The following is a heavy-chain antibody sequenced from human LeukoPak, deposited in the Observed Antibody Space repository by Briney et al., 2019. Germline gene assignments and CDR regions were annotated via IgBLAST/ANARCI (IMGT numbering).Heavy chain of an antibody. J-gene: IGHJ5*02. CDR2: IYYSGST. V-gene: IGHV4-59*01. Sequence: SETLSLTCAVYGGSFSGYYWSWIRQPPGKGLEWIGYIYYSGSTNYNPSLKSRVTISVDTSKNQFSLKLSSVTAADTAVYYCARGGVVREVAWGQGTLVTVSS. D-gene: IGHD3-10*01. CDR1: GGSFSGYY. CDR3: ARGGVVREVA.